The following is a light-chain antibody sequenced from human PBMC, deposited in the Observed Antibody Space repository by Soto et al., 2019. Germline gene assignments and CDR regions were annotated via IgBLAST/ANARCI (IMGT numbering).Light chain of an antibody. J-gene: IGLJ1*01. CDR1: TSDVGDYNF. CDR3: SSYTSSGTRV. Sequence: QSVLTQPASVSGSPGQSITISCTGTTSDVGDYNFVSWYQLHPGKAPKLMIFEVSQRPSGVSNRFSGSKSGNTASLTISGLPAEDAAYYYCSSYTSSGTRVFGTGTKLTVL. CDR2: EVS. V-gene: IGLV2-14*01.